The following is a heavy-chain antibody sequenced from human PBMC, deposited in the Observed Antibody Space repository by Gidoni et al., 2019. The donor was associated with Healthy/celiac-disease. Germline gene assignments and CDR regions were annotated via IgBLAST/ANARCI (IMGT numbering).Heavy chain of an antibody. CDR1: GGSFSGYY. D-gene: IGHD3-3*01. V-gene: IGHV4-34*01. CDR2: INHSGST. Sequence: QVQLQQWGAGLLKPSETLSLTCAVSGGSFSGYYWSWIRQPPGKGLEWIGEINHSGSTNYNPSLKSRVTISVDTSKNQFSLKLSSVTAADTAVYYCARGAEWSGYYTPLGYWGQGTLVTVSS. CDR3: ARGAEWSGYYTPLGY. J-gene: IGHJ4*02.